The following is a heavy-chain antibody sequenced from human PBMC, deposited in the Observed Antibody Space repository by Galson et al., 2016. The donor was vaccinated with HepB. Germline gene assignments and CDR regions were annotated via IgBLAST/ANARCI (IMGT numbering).Heavy chain of an antibody. Sequence: SLRLSCAASGFTFSDYYMSWVRLAPGKGLEWVSYISGTSHTVYADSVRGRFNVSRDNAKNSLYLQMNNLSAEDTAIYYCARDYSNYVGYYYGMDVWGQGTTVTVS. D-gene: IGHD4-11*01. CDR3: ARDYSNYVGYYYGMDV. J-gene: IGHJ6*02. CDR1: GFTFSDYY. V-gene: IGHV3-11*06. CDR2: ISGTSHT.